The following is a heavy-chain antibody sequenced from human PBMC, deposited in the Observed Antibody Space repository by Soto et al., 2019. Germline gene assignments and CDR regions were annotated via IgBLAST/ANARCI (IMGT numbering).Heavy chain of an antibody. CDR3: ARERYCSGGSCGWFDP. J-gene: IGHJ5*02. D-gene: IGHD2-15*01. V-gene: IGHV1-18*01. Sequence: ASVTVSCKASGYTFTSYGISWVRQAPGQGLEWMGWISAYNGNTNYAQKLQGRVTMTTDTSTSTAYMELRSLRSDDTAVYYCARERYCSGGSCGWFDPWGQGTLVTVSS. CDR1: GYTFTSYG. CDR2: ISAYNGNT.